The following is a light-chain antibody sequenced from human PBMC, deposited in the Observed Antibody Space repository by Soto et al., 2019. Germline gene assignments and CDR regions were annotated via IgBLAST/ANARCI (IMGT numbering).Light chain of an antibody. J-gene: IGKJ4*01. V-gene: IGKV3-20*01. CDR2: GAS. Sequence: EIVLAQSPGTLSLSPGERATLSCRASQSVSSNYLAWYQQKRGQPPRLVIYGASIRVTGIPDRFTGSGSRPDFTATTRSLQPADFAVYVRSNHHTSPRTFGGGTKVDIK. CDR3: SNHHTSPRT. CDR1: QSVSSNY.